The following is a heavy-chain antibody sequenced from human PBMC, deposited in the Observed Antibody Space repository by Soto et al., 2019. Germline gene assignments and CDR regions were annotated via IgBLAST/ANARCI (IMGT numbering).Heavy chain of an antibody. CDR1: GGSISSGGYY. Sequence: SETLSLTCTVSGGSISSGGYYWSWIRQHPGKGLEWIGYIYYSGSTYYNPSLKSRVTISVDTSKNQFSLKLSSVTAADTAVYYGSRVSVVVTALDYWGQGTLVTVSS. V-gene: IGHV4-31*03. CDR3: SRVSVVVTALDY. J-gene: IGHJ4*02. CDR2: IYYSGST. D-gene: IGHD2-21*02.